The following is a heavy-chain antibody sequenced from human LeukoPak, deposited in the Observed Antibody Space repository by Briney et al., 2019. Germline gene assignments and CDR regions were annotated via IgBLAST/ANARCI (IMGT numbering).Heavy chain of an antibody. CDR2: ISGSSSHI. CDR3: GVVRGV. V-gene: IGHV3-21*01. D-gene: IGHD3-10*01. J-gene: IGHJ6*02. Sequence: GGSLRLSCAASGFTFSTYSMNWVRQAPGKGLEWVSSISGSSSHIYYADSVKGRFTISRDNAENSLYLHMNSLRAEDTAVYYCGVVRGVWGQGTTVTVSS. CDR1: GFTFSTYS.